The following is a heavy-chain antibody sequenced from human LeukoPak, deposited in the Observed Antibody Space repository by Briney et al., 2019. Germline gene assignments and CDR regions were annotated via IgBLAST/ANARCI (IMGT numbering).Heavy chain of an antibody. CDR2: INPNSGGT. V-gene: IGHV1-2*02. CDR1: GYTFTGYY. Sequence: GASVKVSCKASGYTFTGYYMHWVRQPPGQGLEWMGWINPNSGGTNYAQKFQGRVTMTRDTSISTAYMELSRLRSDDTAVYYCARELLREYYYGSGSYGAFDIWGQGTMVTVSS. CDR3: ARELLREYYYGSGSYGAFDI. J-gene: IGHJ3*02. D-gene: IGHD3-10*01.